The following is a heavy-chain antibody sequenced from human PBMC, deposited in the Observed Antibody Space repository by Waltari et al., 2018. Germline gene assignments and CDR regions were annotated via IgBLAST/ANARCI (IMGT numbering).Heavy chain of an antibody. Sequence: QVQLQQWGAGLLKPSETLSLTCAVYGGSFSGYYWSWIGQPPGKGLEWSGEINHSGSTNYNPSLKSRVTISVDTSKNQFSLKLSSVTAADTAVYYCARRKLYCSGGSCYSNYYYMDVWGKGTTVTVSS. CDR1: GGSFSGYY. V-gene: IGHV4-34*01. J-gene: IGHJ6*03. CDR2: INHSGST. CDR3: ARRKLYCSGGSCYSNYYYMDV. D-gene: IGHD2-15*01.